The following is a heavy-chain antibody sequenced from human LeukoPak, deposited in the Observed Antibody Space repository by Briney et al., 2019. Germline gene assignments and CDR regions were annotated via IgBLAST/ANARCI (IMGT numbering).Heavy chain of an antibody. CDR3: ARGRGGLMSTDTDGGYDY. CDR1: GGTFSSYA. Sequence: ASVKVSCKASGGTFSSYAISWVRQAPGQGLEWMGRIIPILGIANYAQKFQGRVTITADKSTSTAYMELSSLRSEDAAVYYCARGRGGLMSTDTDGGYDYWGQGTLVTVSS. J-gene: IGHJ4*02. D-gene: IGHD2-8*01. CDR2: IIPILGIA. V-gene: IGHV1-69*04.